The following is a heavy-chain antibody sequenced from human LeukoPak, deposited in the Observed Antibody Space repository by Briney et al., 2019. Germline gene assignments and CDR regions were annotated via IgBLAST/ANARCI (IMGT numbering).Heavy chain of an antibody. D-gene: IGHD2-2*01. CDR1: GFTFSTYS. CDR3: ARGFNYAFDY. V-gene: IGHV3-48*01. Sequence: GGSLRLSCAASGFTFSTYSMNWVRQAPGKGLEWVSYISSSSSTIYYADSVKGRFTISRDNAKNSLYLQMNSLRADDTATYYCARGFNYAFDYWGQGTLVTVSS. CDR2: ISSSSSTI. J-gene: IGHJ4*02.